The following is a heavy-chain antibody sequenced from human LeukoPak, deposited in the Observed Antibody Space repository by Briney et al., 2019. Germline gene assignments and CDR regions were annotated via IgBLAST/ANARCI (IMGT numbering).Heavy chain of an antibody. V-gene: IGHV3-30*01. CDR1: GFTFSLYP. CDR2: ISNGGSDK. Sequence: GRSLRLSCAASGFTFSLYPMHWVRQAPGKGLEWVAVISNGGSDKYYAESVKGRFTISRDNYKSTLYLQMNSLSAEDTAVYYCARDVGDCSSSSCYIPADWWGQGTLVTVSS. CDR3: ARDVGDCSSSSCYIPADW. D-gene: IGHD2-2*02. J-gene: IGHJ4*02.